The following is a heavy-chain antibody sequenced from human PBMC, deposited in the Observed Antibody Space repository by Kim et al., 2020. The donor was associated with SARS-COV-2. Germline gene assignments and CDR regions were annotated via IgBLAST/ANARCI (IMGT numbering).Heavy chain of an antibody. D-gene: IGHD6-13*01. CDR3: ARAPIAAAGTNWFDP. J-gene: IGHJ5*02. Sequence: VSVKSRITINPDTSKNQFSLQLNSVTPEDTAVYYCARAPIAAAGTNWFDPWGQGTLVTVSS. V-gene: IGHV6-1*01.